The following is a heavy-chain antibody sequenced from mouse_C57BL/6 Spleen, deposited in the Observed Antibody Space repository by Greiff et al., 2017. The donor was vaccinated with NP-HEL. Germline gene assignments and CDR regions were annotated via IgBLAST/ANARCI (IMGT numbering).Heavy chain of an antibody. Sequence: QVQLQQSGAELVRPGASVKLSCKASGYTFTDYYINWVKQRPGQGLEWIARIYPGSGNTYYNEKFKGKATLTAEKSSSTAYMQLSSLTSEDSAVYFCAREEDITTVGYYAMDYWGQGTSVTVSS. CDR3: AREEDITTVGYYAMDY. D-gene: IGHD1-1*01. CDR1: GYTFTDYY. J-gene: IGHJ4*01. CDR2: IYPGSGNT. V-gene: IGHV1-76*01.